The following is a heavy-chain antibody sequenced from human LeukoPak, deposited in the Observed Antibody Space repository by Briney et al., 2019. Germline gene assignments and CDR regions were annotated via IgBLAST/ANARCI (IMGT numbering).Heavy chain of an antibody. Sequence: SETLSLTCTVSGGSISSYYWSWIRQPPGKGLEWIGYIYYSGSTNYNPSLKSRVTISVDTSKNQFSLKLSSVTAADTAVYYCATGIAAAGNTPCYFDYWGQGTLVTVSS. CDR2: IYYSGST. D-gene: IGHD6-13*01. CDR1: GGSISSYY. CDR3: ATGIAAAGNTPCYFDY. J-gene: IGHJ4*02. V-gene: IGHV4-59*01.